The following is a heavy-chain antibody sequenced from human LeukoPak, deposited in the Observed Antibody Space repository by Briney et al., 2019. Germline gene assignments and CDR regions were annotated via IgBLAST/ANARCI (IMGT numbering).Heavy chain of an antibody. J-gene: IGHJ1*01. Sequence: KSGGSLRLSCAASGFTLSDYWMNWVRQVPGKGLEWVSAISGRSSHIYYGESVKGRFTISRDNAKNSLYLQMDSLGVEDTAVYYCGRAFPPLRTSSAGDLWGQGTLVIVSS. CDR3: GRAFPPLRTSSAGDL. V-gene: IGHV3-21*01. CDR2: ISGRSSHI. CDR1: GFTLSDYW. D-gene: IGHD3-16*01.